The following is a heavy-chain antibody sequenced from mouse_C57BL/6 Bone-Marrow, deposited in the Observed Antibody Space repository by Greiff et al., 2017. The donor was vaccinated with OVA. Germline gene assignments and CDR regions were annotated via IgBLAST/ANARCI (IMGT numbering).Heavy chain of an antibody. D-gene: IGHD2-2*01. J-gene: IGHJ4*01. CDR3: ARSAYGYGSGAMDY. V-gene: IGHV5-4*01. Sequence: VQLKESGGGLVKPGGSLKLSCAASGFTFSSYAMSWVRQTPEKRLEWVATISDGGSYTYYPDNVKGRFTISRDNAKNNLYLQMSHLKSEDTAMYYCARSAYGYGSGAMDYWGQGTSVTVSS. CDR1: GFTFSSYA. CDR2: ISDGGSYT.